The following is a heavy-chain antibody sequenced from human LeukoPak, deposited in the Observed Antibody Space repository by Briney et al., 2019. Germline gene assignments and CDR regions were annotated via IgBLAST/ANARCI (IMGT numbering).Heavy chain of an antibody. V-gene: IGHV4-4*07. CDR2: IYTSGSP. CDR1: DRSISSYY. Sequence: PSETLSLTCSVSDRSISSYYWSWTRQPAGKSLEWIGRIYTSGSPSYNPSLKSRVTMSLDTSKKQFSLKLNSVTAADTAVYYCARERGNYGMDVWGQGTTVTVSS. J-gene: IGHJ6*02. D-gene: IGHD3-16*01. CDR3: ARERGNYGMDV.